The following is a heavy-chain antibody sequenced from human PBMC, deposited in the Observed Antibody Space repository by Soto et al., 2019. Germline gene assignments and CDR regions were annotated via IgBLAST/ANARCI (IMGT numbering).Heavy chain of an antibody. V-gene: IGHV3-64*01. CDR2: ISSNGGST. CDR1: GFTFSSYA. Sequence: GGSLRLSCAASGFTFSSYAMHWVRQAPGKGLEYVSVISSNGGSTYYANSVKGRFTISRDNSKNTLYLQMNSLRAEDTAVYYCASLDAFDIWGQGTMVTVSS. CDR3: ASLDAFDI. J-gene: IGHJ3*02.